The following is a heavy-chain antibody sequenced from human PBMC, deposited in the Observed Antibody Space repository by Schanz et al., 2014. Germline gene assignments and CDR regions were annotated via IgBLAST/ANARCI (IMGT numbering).Heavy chain of an antibody. Sequence: QVHLVQSGAEVKRPGASVKVSCKASEYSFTSYSMHWVRQAPGQRLEWMGWINTGSGDTKYSQNFQGRVTITRDTSASTAYMELSSLRSEDTVVYSCARGIGGYGANNYFDYWGQGTLVNGSS. CDR1: EYSFTSYS. J-gene: IGHJ4*02. CDR3: ARGIGGYGANNYFDY. CDR2: INTGSGDT. V-gene: IGHV1-3*04. D-gene: IGHD5-12*01.